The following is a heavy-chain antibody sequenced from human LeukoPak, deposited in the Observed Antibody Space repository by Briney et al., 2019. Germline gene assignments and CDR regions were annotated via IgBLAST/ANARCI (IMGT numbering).Heavy chain of an antibody. V-gene: IGHV3-23*01. CDR1: GFTFSSYA. CDR3: ARLFKVVPAAIHT. D-gene: IGHD2-2*01. Sequence: GGSLRLSCAASGFTFSSYAMSWVRQAPGKGLEWVSVISGSGDNTYYAVSVRGRFTISRDNSKNTLCLQMNSLRAEDSAVYYCARLFKVVPAAIHTWGQGTLVTVSS. J-gene: IGHJ5*02. CDR2: ISGSGDNT.